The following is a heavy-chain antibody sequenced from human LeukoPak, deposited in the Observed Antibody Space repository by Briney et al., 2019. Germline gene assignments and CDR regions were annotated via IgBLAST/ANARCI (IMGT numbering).Heavy chain of an antibody. Sequence: SQTLSLTCAVSGGSISSGGYSWSWIRQPPGKGLEWIGYIYHSGSTYYNPSLKSRVTISVDRSKNQFSLKLSSVTAADTAVYYCARGLLWFGEPIPTAFDIWGQGTMVTVSS. V-gene: IGHV4-30-2*01. D-gene: IGHD3-10*01. J-gene: IGHJ3*02. CDR2: IYHSGST. CDR1: GGSISSGGYS. CDR3: ARGLLWFGEPIPTAFDI.